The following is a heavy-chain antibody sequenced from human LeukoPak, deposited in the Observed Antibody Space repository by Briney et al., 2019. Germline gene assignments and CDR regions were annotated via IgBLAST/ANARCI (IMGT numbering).Heavy chain of an antibody. CDR2: IIPILGIA. J-gene: IGHJ6*02. CDR3: ATTQVYSYGMDV. Sequence: SVKVSCKASGGTFSSYAISWVRQAPGQGLEWMGRIIPILGIANYAQKFQGRVTITADKSTSTAYMELSSLRSEDTAVYYCATTQVYSYGMDVWGQGTTVTVSS. V-gene: IGHV1-69*04. CDR1: GGTFSSYA.